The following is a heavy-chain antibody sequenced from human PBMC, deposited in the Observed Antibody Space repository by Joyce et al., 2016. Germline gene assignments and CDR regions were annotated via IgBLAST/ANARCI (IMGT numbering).Heavy chain of an antibody. CDR1: GSTFSNAW. CDR2: IKSKTDGGTT. J-gene: IGHJ4*02. Sequence: EVQLVESGGGLVKPGGSLRLSCAASGSTFSNAWVSWVRQAPGKGLEWVGRIKSKTDGGTTDYAAPVKGRFTISRDDSKNTLYLQMNSLKSEDTAVYYCTTDQARWGFDYWGQGTLVTVSS. CDR3: TTDQARWGFDY. D-gene: IGHD3-16*01. V-gene: IGHV3-15*01.